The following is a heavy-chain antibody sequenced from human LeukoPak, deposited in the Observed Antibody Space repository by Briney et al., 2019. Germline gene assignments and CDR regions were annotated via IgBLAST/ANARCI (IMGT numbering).Heavy chain of an antibody. CDR2: IYYSGST. CDR3: ARAGDIVVVPALNWFDP. D-gene: IGHD2-2*01. Sequence: SETLSLTCTVSGGSISSGDYYWSWIRQPPGKGLEWIGYIYYSGSTYYNPSLKSRVTISVDTSKNQFSLKLSSVTAADTAMYYCARAGDIVVVPALNWFDPWGQGTLVTVSS. J-gene: IGHJ5*02. V-gene: IGHV4-30-4*08. CDR1: GGSISSGDYY.